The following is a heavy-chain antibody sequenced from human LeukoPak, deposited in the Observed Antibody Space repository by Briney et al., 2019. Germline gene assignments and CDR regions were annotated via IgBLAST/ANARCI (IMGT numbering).Heavy chain of an antibody. CDR3: ARDGHYDILTGYFQD. Sequence: GGSLRLSCAASRFTVSSNYMTWVRQAPGKGLEWVSVIYSGGNTYYADSVKGRFTISRDNSKNTLYLQMNSLRAEDTAVYYCARDGHYDILTGYFQDWGQGTLVTVSS. CDR2: IYSGGNT. D-gene: IGHD3-9*01. CDR1: RFTVSSNY. J-gene: IGHJ1*01. V-gene: IGHV3-66*01.